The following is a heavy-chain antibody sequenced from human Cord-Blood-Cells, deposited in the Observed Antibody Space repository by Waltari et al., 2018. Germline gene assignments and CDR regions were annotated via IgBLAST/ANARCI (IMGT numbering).Heavy chain of an antibody. D-gene: IGHD2-2*01. Sequence: QVQLQESGPGLVKPSETLSLTCTVSGYSISSGYYWGWIRQPPGKGLEWIGSIYHSGSTYYNPSLKSRVTISVDTSKNQSSLKLSSVTAADTAVYYCARGRVYDIVVVPAAKGAFDIWGQGTMVTVSS. CDR3: ARGRVYDIVVVPAAKGAFDI. CDR1: GYSISSGYY. V-gene: IGHV4-38-2*02. J-gene: IGHJ3*02. CDR2: IYHSGST.